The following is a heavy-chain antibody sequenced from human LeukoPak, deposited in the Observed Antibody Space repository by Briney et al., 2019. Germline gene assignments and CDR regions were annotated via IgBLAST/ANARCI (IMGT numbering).Heavy chain of an antibody. CDR3: ARDSRPGVGSGTDY. CDR2: MYYGGTT. V-gene: IGHV4-39*07. D-gene: IGHD1-1*01. J-gene: IGHJ4*02. CDR1: GGSISIPSYY. Sequence: SETLSLTCTVSGGSISIPSYYWGWIRQPPGKGLEWIASMYYGGTTYYNPSLKSRVTISLDTSKNLFSLNLRSVTPADTAVYYCARDSRPGVGSGTDYWGQGILVTVSS.